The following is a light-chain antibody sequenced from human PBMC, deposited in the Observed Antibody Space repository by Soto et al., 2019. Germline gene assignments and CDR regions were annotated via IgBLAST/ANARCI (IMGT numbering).Light chain of an antibody. CDR3: SSYTRSSTYV. CDR1: SSDVGGYNY. V-gene: IGLV2-14*01. Sequence: QSALTQPASVSGSPGQSITISCTGTSSDVGGYNYVSWYQQHPGKAPKLMIYDVSNRPSGVSNRFSGSKSGNTASLTSSGLQAEDEAGYYCSSYTRSSTYVFGTGTKLTVL. CDR2: DVS. J-gene: IGLJ1*01.